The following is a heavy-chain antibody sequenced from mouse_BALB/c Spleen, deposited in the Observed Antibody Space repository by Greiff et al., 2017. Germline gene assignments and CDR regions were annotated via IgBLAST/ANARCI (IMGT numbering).Heavy chain of an antibody. V-gene: IGHV5-17*02. CDR2: ISSGSSTI. Sequence: EVKLMESGGGLVQPGGSRKLSCAASGFTFSSFGMHWVRQAPEKGLEWVAYISSGSSTIYYADTVKGRFTISRDNPKNTLFLQMTSLRSEDTAMYYCARGYGNYVDYWGQGTTLTVSS. CDR1: GFTFSSFG. CDR3: ARGYGNYVDY. J-gene: IGHJ2*01. D-gene: IGHD2-10*02.